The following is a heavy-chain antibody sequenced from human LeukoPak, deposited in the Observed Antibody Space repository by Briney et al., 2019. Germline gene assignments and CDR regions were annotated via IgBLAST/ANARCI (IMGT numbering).Heavy chain of an antibody. D-gene: IGHD2-2*01. J-gene: IGHJ3*02. CDR2: IYHSGST. Sequence: PSGTPSLTCAVSGGSISSSNWWSWVRQPPGKGLEWIGEIYHSGSTNYNPSLKSRVTISVDKSKNQFSLKLSSVTAADTAVYYCARDLRGAYCSSTSCYSVTYAFDIWGQGTMVTVSS. CDR3: ARDLRGAYCSSTSCYSVTYAFDI. V-gene: IGHV4-4*02. CDR1: GGSISSSNW.